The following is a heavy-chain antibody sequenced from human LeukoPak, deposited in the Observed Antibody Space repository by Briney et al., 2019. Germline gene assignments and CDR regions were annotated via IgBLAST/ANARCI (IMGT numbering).Heavy chain of an antibody. V-gene: IGHV4-39*07. CDR3: AREHYYDSSGFDY. CDR1: GGSISSSSYY. Sequence: SETLSLTCTVSGGSISSSSYYWGWVRQPPGKGLEWIGSIYYSGSTYYNPSLKSRVTISVDTSKNQFSLKLSSVTAADTAVYYCAREHYYDSSGFDYWGQGTLVTVSS. J-gene: IGHJ4*02. CDR2: IYYSGST. D-gene: IGHD3-22*01.